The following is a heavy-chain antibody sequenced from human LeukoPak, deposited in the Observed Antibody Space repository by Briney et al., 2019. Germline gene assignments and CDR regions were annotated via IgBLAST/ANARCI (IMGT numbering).Heavy chain of an antibody. CDR2: IYYNGFT. CDR3: ARVDDFWSGNGWFDP. D-gene: IGHD3-3*01. V-gene: IGHV4-59*12. CDR1: GGSISSYY. Sequence: SETLSLTCTVSGGSISSYYWSWIRQPPGKGLEWIGSIYYNGFTYYNPSLKSRVTISVDTSKNQFSLKLNSVTAADTAVYYCARVDDFWSGNGWFDPWGQGTLVTVSS. J-gene: IGHJ5*02.